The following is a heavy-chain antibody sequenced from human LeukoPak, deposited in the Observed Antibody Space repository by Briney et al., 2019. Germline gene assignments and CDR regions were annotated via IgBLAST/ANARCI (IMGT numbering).Heavy chain of an antibody. D-gene: IGHD5-18*01. Sequence: GGSLRLSCAASGFTFSSYEMNWVRQAPGKGLEWVSYISSSGSTIYYADSVRGRFTISRDNAKNSLYLQMNSLRAEDTAVYYCAREDYSYGFGYWGQGTLVTVSS. J-gene: IGHJ4*02. V-gene: IGHV3-48*03. CDR3: AREDYSYGFGY. CDR2: ISSSGSTI. CDR1: GFTFSSYE.